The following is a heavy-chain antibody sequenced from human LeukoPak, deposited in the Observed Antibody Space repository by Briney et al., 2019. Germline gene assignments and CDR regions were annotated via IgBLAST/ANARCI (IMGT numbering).Heavy chain of an antibody. J-gene: IGHJ2*01. CDR2: IRYDGSNK. CDR1: GFTFSSYG. CDR3: AKDYDILTGYSGWYFDL. D-gene: IGHD3-9*01. V-gene: IGHV3-30*02. Sequence: GALRLSCAASGFTFSSYGMHWVRQAPGKGLEWVAFIRYDGSNKYYADSVKGRFTISRDNSKNTLYLQMSSLRAEDTAVYYCAKDYDILTGYSGWYFDLWGRGTLVTVSS.